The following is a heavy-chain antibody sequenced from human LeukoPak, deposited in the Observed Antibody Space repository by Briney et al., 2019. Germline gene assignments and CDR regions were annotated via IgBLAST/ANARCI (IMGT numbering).Heavy chain of an antibody. J-gene: IGHJ4*02. CDR3: TTLRSSGSYYN. V-gene: IGHV3-15*01. CDR2: IKSKTDGGTT. CDR1: GFTFSNAW. D-gene: IGHD3-10*01. Sequence: GGSLRPSCAASGFTFSNAWMTWVRQAPGKGLEWVGRIKSKTDGGTTDYAAPVKGRFTISRDDSKNTLYLQMNSLKTEDTAVYYCTTLRSSGSYYNWGQGTLVTVSS.